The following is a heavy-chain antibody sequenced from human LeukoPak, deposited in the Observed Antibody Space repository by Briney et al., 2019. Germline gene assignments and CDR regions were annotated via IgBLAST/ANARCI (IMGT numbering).Heavy chain of an antibody. J-gene: IGHJ4*02. CDR1: GFRFSNYA. V-gene: IGHV3-30-3*01. D-gene: IGHD3-10*01. CDR3: AVGLWFGEYDFDY. Sequence: GGSLRLSRAASGFRFSNYAMYWVRQAPGKGLEWVSIISDDGSNKYYADSAKGRFTISRDNAKNSLYLQMNSLRAEDTAVYYCAVGLWFGEYDFDYWGQGTLVTVSS. CDR2: ISDDGSNK.